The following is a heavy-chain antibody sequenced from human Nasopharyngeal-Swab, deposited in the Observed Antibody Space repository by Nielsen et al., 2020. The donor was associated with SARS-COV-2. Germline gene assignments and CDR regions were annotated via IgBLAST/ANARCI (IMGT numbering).Heavy chain of an antibody. Sequence: GSLRLSCSVSGGSITSSTYSWGWIRQPPGKGLEWVGSIYYTGSTSYNTSLKSRVTISVDTSKNQLSLKLSSVTAADTAVYYCARVLVSLTGDLDSWGRGTPVTVSS. CDR2: IYYTGST. V-gene: IGHV4-39*01. CDR3: ARVLVSLTGDLDS. D-gene: IGHD3-10*01. J-gene: IGHJ4*02. CDR1: GGSITSSTYS.